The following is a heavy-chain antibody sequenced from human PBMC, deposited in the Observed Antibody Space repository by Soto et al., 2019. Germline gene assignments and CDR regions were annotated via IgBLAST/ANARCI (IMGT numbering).Heavy chain of an antibody. V-gene: IGHV4-59*01. Sequence: QVQLQESGPGLVEASETLSLTCTVSGGSLGSYYWSWIRQPPGKGLEWIGYAFYTGRATYNASLKRRVSLSLDTSTYQFSLKPRSVTAADTAVYYCARDGDGRMTTNPYYYNGMDVWGPGTTVTVSS. CDR2: AFYTGRA. J-gene: IGHJ6*02. CDR3: ARDGDGRMTTNPYYYNGMDV. D-gene: IGHD4-4*01. CDR1: GGSLGSYY.